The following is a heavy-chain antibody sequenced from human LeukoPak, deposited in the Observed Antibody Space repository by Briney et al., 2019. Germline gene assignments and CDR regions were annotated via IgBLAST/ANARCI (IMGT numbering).Heavy chain of an antibody. CDR3: ARSPYYDRKYNWFDP. V-gene: IGHV1-46*01. J-gene: IGHJ5*02. D-gene: IGHD3-22*01. CDR1: GYTFTSYY. CDR2: INPSGGST. Sequence: ASVKVSYKASGYTFTSYYMHWVRQAPGQGLEWMGIINPSGGSTSYAQKFQGRVTMTRDTSTSAVYMELSSLRSEDTAVYYCARSPYYDRKYNWFDPWGQGTLVTVSS.